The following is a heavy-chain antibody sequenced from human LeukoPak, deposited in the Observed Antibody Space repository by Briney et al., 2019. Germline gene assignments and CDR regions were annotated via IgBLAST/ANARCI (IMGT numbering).Heavy chain of an antibody. V-gene: IGHV3-21*01. CDR1: GFTFSSYS. CDR3: ARVLEDARSYYYYYGMDV. CDR2: ISSSSSYI. J-gene: IGHJ6*02. Sequence: GGSLRLSCAASGFTFSSYSMNWVRQAPGKGLEWVSSISSSSSYIYYADSVKGRFTISRDNAKNSLYLQMNSLRAEDTAVYYCARVLEDARSYYYYYGMDVWGQGTTVTVSS. D-gene: IGHD1-1*01.